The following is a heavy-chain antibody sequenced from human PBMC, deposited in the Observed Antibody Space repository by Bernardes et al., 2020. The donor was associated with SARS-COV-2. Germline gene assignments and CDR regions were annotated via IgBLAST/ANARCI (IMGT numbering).Heavy chain of an antibody. Sequence: ASVKVSCKASGYTFTSYGISWVRQAPGQGLEWMGWISADNGNTNYAQKLQGRVTMTTDTSTSTAYMERRSLKSDDTAGYYCATVVGYSYGGGWFDPWGQGTLVTVSS. CDR3: ATVVGYSYGGGWFDP. CDR1: GYTFTSYG. V-gene: IGHV1-18*01. CDR2: ISADNGNT. D-gene: IGHD5-18*01. J-gene: IGHJ5*02.